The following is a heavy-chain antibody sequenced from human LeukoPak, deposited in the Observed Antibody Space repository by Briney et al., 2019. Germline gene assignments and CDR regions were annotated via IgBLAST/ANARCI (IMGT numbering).Heavy chain of an antibody. CDR1: GFTFGKYW. Sequence: GGSLRLSCVASGFTFGKYWMSWVCQAPGKGLEWVANIKLDGSEKNYVDSVKGRFTISRDNTKNSLYLQMNSLRAEDTAVFYCARDQYDTWSRRGNFDSWGQGTLVIVSS. V-gene: IGHV3-7*03. CDR2: IKLDGSEK. D-gene: IGHD3-3*01. CDR3: ARDQYDTWSRRGNFDS. J-gene: IGHJ4*02.